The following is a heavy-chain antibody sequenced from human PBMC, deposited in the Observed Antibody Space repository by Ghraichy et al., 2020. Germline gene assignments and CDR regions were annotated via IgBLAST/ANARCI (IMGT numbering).Heavy chain of an antibody. D-gene: IGHD4-17*01. CDR3: TRERVMQTVMPHHYYGMDV. Sequence: GGSLRLSCSASGFKFGDDAMSWVRQAPGKGLEWVGLIRSRYYGGTPEYAASVKDRFTISRDDSKNIAYLQMNSLKTEDTAVYYCTRERVMQTVMPHHYYGMDVWGQGTTVTVSS. J-gene: IGHJ6*02. CDR1: GFKFGDDA. CDR2: IRSRYYGGTP. V-gene: IGHV3-49*04.